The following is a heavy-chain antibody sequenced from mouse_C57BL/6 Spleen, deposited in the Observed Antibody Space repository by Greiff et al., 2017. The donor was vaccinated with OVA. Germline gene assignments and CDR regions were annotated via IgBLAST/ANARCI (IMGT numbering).Heavy chain of an antibody. J-gene: IGHJ3*01. D-gene: IGHD2-4*01. V-gene: IGHV3-6*01. Sequence: DVQLVESGPGLVKPSQSLSLTCSVTGYSITSGYYWNWIRQFPGNKLEWMGYISYDGSNNYNPSLKNRISITRDTSKNQFFLKLNSVTTEDTATYYCARAGDYDVPWFAYWGQGTLVTVSA. CDR3: ARAGDYDVPWFAY. CDR1: GYSITSGYY. CDR2: ISYDGSN.